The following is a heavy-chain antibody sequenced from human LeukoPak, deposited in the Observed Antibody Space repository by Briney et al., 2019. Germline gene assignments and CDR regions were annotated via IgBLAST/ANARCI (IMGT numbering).Heavy chain of an antibody. CDR3: MWGNGSPVSPGRY. Sequence: PSETLSLTCTVSGGSISSTNYYWGWIRQPPGKGLEWIGNIYRSGSTYYNPSLRSRITITVDTSERQLSLRLSSVTAADTAVYYCMWGNGSPVSPGRYWGQGTLVTVSS. V-gene: IGHV4-39*07. D-gene: IGHD3-16*01. CDR1: GGSISSTNYY. CDR2: IYRSGST. J-gene: IGHJ4*02.